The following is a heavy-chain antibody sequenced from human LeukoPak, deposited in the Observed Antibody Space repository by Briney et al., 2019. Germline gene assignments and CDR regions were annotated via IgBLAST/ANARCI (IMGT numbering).Heavy chain of an antibody. CDR1: GGSISSYY. CDR2: IYTSGST. D-gene: IGHD3-10*01. J-gene: IGHJ3*02. Sequence: SETLSLTCIVSGGSISSYYWSWIRQPAGKGLEWIGRIYTSGSTNYNPSLKSRITISVDTFRSQVSLKLRSVTAADTAVYYCARVLLWFGDFSVKAFDIWGQGTMVTVSS. V-gene: IGHV4-4*07. CDR3: ARVLLWFGDFSVKAFDI.